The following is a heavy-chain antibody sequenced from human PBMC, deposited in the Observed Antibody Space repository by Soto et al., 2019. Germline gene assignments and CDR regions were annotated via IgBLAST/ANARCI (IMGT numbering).Heavy chain of an antibody. J-gene: IGHJ4*02. CDR2: VNPSGGHT. D-gene: IGHD2-21*02. V-gene: IGHV1-46*01. CDR3: ARGGHVVVVTAALDY. Sequence: QVQLMQSGAEVKKPGAPVKVSCKASGDTFTDYYIHWVRQAPGQGLEWMGTVNPSGGHTTYAQHFLGRVTMTRDTSTSTLYMELTSLTSDDTAIYYCARGGHVVVVTAALDYWGQGTLVTVSS. CDR1: GDTFTDYY.